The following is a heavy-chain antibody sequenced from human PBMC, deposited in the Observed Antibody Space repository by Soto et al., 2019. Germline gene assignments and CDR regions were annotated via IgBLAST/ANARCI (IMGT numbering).Heavy chain of an antibody. J-gene: IGHJ3*02. Sequence: SETLSLTCTVSGGSIGSSSYYWGWIRQPPGKGLEWIGSIYYSGSTYYNPSLKSRVTISVDTSKNQFSLKLSSVTAADTAVYYCVDYDSSGYYPGAFDIWGQGTMVTVSS. CDR2: IYYSGST. D-gene: IGHD3-22*01. CDR1: GGSIGSSSYY. V-gene: IGHV4-39*01. CDR3: VDYDSSGYYPGAFDI.